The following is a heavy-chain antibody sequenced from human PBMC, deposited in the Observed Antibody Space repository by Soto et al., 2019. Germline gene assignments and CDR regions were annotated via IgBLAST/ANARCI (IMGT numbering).Heavy chain of an antibody. CDR3: ATYATMITFGGVIDNDAFDI. Sequence: ASVKVSCKVPGYTLTELSIHWVRQAPGKGLEWMGGFDPEDGETIYAQKFQGRVTMTEDTSTDTAYMELSSLRSEDTAVYYCATYATMITFGGVIDNDAFDIWGQGTMVTVSS. V-gene: IGHV1-24*01. D-gene: IGHD3-16*02. CDR1: GYTLTELS. CDR2: FDPEDGET. J-gene: IGHJ3*02.